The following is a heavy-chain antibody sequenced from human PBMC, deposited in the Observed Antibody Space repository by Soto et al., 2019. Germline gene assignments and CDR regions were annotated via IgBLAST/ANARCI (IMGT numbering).Heavy chain of an antibody. V-gene: IGHV3-23*01. CDR1: GFTFSSYA. CDR2: ISGSGGST. Sequence: EVQLLESGGGLVQPGGSLRLSCAASGFTFSSYAMNWVRQAPGKGLEWVSVISGSGGSTYYADSVKGRFTISRDNSKNSRDMQMNSLRAEDTAVYYCASRSRGWYFDYWGQGTLVTVSS. CDR3: ASRSRGWYFDY. D-gene: IGHD6-19*01. J-gene: IGHJ4*02.